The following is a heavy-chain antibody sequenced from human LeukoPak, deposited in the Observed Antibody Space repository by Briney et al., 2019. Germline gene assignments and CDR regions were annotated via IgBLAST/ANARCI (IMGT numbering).Heavy chain of an antibody. J-gene: IGHJ3*02. CDR1: GFTFSSYG. V-gene: IGHV3-30*18. Sequence: GGSLRLSCAASGFTFSSYGMHWVRQAPGKGLEWVAVISYDGSNKYYADSVKGRFTISRDNSKNTLYLQMNSLRAEDTAVYYCAKARSYYYDAFDIWGQGTMVTVSS. D-gene: IGHD1-26*01. CDR2: ISYDGSNK. CDR3: AKARSYYYDAFDI.